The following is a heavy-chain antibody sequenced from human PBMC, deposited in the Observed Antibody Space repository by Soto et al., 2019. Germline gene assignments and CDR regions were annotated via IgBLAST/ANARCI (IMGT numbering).Heavy chain of an antibody. Sequence: GGSLRLSCAASGFTFSSYGMNWVRQAPGKGLEWVSSISSTSTYLYYADSVKGRFTISRDNAKNSLYLQMNSLRADDTAVYYCPRETSIMASGYWAQGTPVTVSS. CDR2: ISSTSTYL. CDR3: PRETSIMASGY. J-gene: IGHJ4*02. V-gene: IGHV3-21*01. D-gene: IGHD1-26*01. CDR1: GFTFSSYG.